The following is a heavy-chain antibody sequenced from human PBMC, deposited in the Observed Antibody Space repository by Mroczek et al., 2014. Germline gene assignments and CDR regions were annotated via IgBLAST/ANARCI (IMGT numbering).Heavy chain of an antibody. J-gene: IGHJ4*02. V-gene: IGHV1-2*06. Sequence: QVQLVESGAEVRKPGASVKVSCKASGYTFTAFYMHWVRQAPGQGLEWMGRINPNNGAPDYAQKFLGRVTFTSQPTVETVFMELSGLTSDDTAFYYCLKDPSWNSGPNWGQGTLVTVSS. CDR1: GYTFTAFY. CDR2: INPNNGAP. CDR3: LKDPSWNSGPN. D-gene: IGHD1/OR15-1a*01.